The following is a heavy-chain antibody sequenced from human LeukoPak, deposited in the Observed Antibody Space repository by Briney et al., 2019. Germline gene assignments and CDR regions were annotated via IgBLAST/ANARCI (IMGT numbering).Heavy chain of an antibody. CDR1: GGSMSSYY. CDR2: IHYSGST. J-gene: IGHJ4*02. Sequence: SSETLSLTCTVSGGSMSSYYWNWIRQPPGKGLEWMGYIHYSGSTSYNTSLKSRLTISIDTSKSQFSLNLTSVTAADTAVYFCAREARYCSSTSCYALGDYWGQGTLVTVSS. V-gene: IGHV4-59*01. D-gene: IGHD2-2*01. CDR3: AREARYCSSTSCYALGDY.